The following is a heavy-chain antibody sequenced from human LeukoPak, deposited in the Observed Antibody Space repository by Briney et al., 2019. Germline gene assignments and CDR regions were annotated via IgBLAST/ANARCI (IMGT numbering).Heavy chain of an antibody. CDR3: ASQTALPYFDLLLGDGPGYFDY. D-gene: IGHD3-9*01. CDR1: GGSFSGYY. J-gene: IGHJ4*02. CDR2: INHSSST. V-gene: IGHV4-34*01. Sequence: SETLSLTCAVYGGSFSGYYWSWIRQPPGKGLEWIGEINHSSSTNYNPSLKSRVTISVDTSKNQFSLKLSSVTAADTAVYYCASQTALPYFDLLLGDGPGYFDYWGQGTLVTVSS.